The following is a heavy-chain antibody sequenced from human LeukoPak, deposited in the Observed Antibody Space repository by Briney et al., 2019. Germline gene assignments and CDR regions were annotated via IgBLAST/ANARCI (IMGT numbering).Heavy chain of an antibody. Sequence: GGSLRLSCAASGFTFSSYAMSWVRQAPGKGLEWVSAISGSGGSTYYADSVKGRFTISRDNSKHTLYLQMNSLRAEDTAVYYCAKDSGATFPKYYFDYWGQGTLVTVSS. D-gene: IGHD3-10*01. V-gene: IGHV3-23*01. CDR1: GFTFSSYA. CDR2: ISGSGGST. CDR3: AKDSGATFPKYYFDY. J-gene: IGHJ4*02.